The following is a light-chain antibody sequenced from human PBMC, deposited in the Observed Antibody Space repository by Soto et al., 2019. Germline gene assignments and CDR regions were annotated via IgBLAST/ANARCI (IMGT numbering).Light chain of an antibody. Sequence: IVMTQSPATLSVSPGERATLSCRASQTISANLAWYQQRPGQAPRLLIYGASTRATGIPARFSGSGSGTEFTLTFSSLQSEDFAVYFCHQDFNLPWKFGQGTKV. CDR1: QTISAN. CDR2: GAS. CDR3: HQDFNLPWK. J-gene: IGKJ1*01. V-gene: IGKV3-15*01.